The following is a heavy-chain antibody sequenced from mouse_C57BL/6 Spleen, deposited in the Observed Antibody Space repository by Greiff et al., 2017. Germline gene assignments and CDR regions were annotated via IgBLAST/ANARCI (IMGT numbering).Heavy chain of an antibody. D-gene: IGHD1-1*01. Sequence: EVQLQESGGGLVQPGGSLKLSCAASGFTFSDYGMAWVRQAPRKGPEWVAFISNLAYSIYYADTVTGRFTISRENAKNTLYLEMSSLRSEDTAMYYCARHGTTVVADYAMDYWGQGTSVTVSS. V-gene: IGHV5-15*01. CDR3: ARHGTTVVADYAMDY. CDR1: GFTFSDYG. CDR2: ISNLAYSI. J-gene: IGHJ4*01.